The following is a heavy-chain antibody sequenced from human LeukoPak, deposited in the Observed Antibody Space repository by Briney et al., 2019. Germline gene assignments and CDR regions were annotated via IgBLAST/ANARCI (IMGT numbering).Heavy chain of an antibody. J-gene: IGHJ4*02. CDR2: INHSGST. CDR1: GGSFSGYY. D-gene: IGHD3-3*01. Sequence: SETLSLTCAVYGGSFSGYYWSWLRQPPGKGLEWIGEINHSGSTNYNPSLTSRVTISVDTSKNQFSLKLSSVTAADTAVYYCARGTLRFLEWLSRSPTYYFDYWGQGTLVTVSS. V-gene: IGHV4-34*01. CDR3: ARGTLRFLEWLSRSPTYYFDY.